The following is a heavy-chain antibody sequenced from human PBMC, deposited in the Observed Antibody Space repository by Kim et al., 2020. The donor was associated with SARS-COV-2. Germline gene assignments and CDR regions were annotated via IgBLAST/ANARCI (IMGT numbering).Heavy chain of an antibody. J-gene: IGHJ4*02. CDR3: ARVRGGGLLFDD. V-gene: IGHV4-59*01. D-gene: IGHD3-10*01. Sequence: SETLSLTCTVSGDSIDGNYWGWIRQPPGKGLEWIGYIYYTGATNYNRSLTSRVSISIDTSKNQFSLKLRFVTAAGTAVYYCARVRGGGLLFDDWGQGTLVTVSS. CDR1: GDSIDGNY. CDR2: IYYTGAT.